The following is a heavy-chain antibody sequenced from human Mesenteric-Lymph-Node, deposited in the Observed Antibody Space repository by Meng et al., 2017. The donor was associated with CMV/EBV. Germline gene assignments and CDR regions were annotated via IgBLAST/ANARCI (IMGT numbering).Heavy chain of an antibody. CDR3: ARDMYSSSSFDY. Sequence: SCKASGYTCNSYGISWVRQAPGQGLEWMGWISAYNGNTNYAQKLQGRVTMTTDTSTSTAYMELRSLRSDDTAVYYCARDMYSSSSFDYWGQGTLVTVSS. D-gene: IGHD6-6*01. J-gene: IGHJ4*02. CDR2: ISAYNGNT. CDR1: GYTCNSYG. V-gene: IGHV1-18*01.